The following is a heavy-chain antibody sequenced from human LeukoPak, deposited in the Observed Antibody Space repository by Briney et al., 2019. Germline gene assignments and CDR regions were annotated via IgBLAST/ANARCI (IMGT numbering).Heavy chain of an antibody. Sequence: PSETLSLTCTVSGGYIITSGHSWGWIRQPPGKGLEWIGSIYYTGVTSTNPFFRSRMSISVDTSKNQFSLNLTSVAAADAAVYYCARERSSSGGHSWLDPWGQGTLVTVSS. J-gene: IGHJ5*02. D-gene: IGHD4-23*01. CDR2: IYYTGVT. CDR1: GGYIITSGHS. V-gene: IGHV4-39*07. CDR3: ARERSSSGGHSWLDP.